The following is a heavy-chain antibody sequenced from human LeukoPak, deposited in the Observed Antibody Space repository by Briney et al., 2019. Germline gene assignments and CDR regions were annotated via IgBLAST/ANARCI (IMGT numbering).Heavy chain of an antibody. CDR2: IYSGGST. V-gene: IGHV3-53*01. CDR3: ARERGYSRRAFSYYYYGMDV. D-gene: IGHD5-18*01. J-gene: IGHJ6*02. Sequence: GGSLRLSCAASGFTFSSYAMSWVRQAPGKGLEWVSVIYSGGSTYYADSVKGRFTISRDNSKNTLYLQMNSLRAEDTAVYYCARERGYSRRAFSYYYYGMDVWGQGTTVTVSS. CDR1: GFTFSSYA.